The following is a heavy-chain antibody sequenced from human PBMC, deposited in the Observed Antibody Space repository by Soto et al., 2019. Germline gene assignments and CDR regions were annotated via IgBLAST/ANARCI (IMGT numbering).Heavy chain of an antibody. Sequence: SKAPSITSANSGDSVSSNSTGWNWIRQSPSRGLEWLGRTYYGSKWYNDYAVSVKSRITINPDTSKNQFSLQLNSVTPEDTAVYYCARDRGYSSGWYYFDYWGQGTLVTVSS. CDR2: TYYGSKWYN. V-gene: IGHV6-1*01. D-gene: IGHD6-19*01. CDR3: ARDRGYSSGWYYFDY. J-gene: IGHJ4*02. CDR1: GDSVSSNSTG.